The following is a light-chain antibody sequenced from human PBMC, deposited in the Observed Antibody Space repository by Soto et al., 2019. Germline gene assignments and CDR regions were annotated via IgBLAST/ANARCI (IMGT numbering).Light chain of an antibody. V-gene: IGLV2-14*03. J-gene: IGLJ2*01. CDR2: DVN. Sequence: QSALTQPASVSGSPGQSITISCTGTSSDIGAYNFVSWYQQHPGKAPKLMLYDVNIRPSRVSNRFSGSKSGNTASLTISGLQAEDEADDYCTSWTTSTTMIFGGGTKLTVL. CDR1: SSDIGAYNF. CDR3: TSWTTSTTMI.